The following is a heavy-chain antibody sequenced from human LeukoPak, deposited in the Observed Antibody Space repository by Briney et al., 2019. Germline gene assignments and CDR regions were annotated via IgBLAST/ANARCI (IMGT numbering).Heavy chain of an antibody. CDR3: ARDYIAYDPLDY. J-gene: IGHJ4*02. D-gene: IGHD3-3*01. Sequence: GGSLRLSCAASGFTFSSYNMNWVRQAPGKGLEWVSSISSSSSYISYADSVKGRFTISRDNAKNSLYLQMNSLRAEDTAVYWCARDYIAYDPLDYWGQGTLVTVSS. V-gene: IGHV3-21*01. CDR1: GFTFSSYN. CDR2: ISSSSSYI.